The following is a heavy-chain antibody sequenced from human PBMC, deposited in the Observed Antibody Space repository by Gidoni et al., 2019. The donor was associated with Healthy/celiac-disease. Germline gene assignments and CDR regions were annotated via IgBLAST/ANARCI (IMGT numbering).Heavy chain of an antibody. Sequence: EVQLLESGGGLVQPGGSLRLSCAASGFPFSSYAMSWVRQAPGQGLEWVSAISGSGGSTYYADSVKGRFTISRDNSKNTLYLQMNSLRAEDTAVYYCAKEMACSGGSCYSFDYWGQGTLVTVSS. V-gene: IGHV3-23*01. CDR1: GFPFSSYA. CDR3: AKEMACSGGSCYSFDY. D-gene: IGHD2-15*01. J-gene: IGHJ4*02. CDR2: ISGSGGST.